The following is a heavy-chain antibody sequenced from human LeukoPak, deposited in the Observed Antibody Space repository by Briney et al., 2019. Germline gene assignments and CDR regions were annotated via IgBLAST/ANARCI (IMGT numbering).Heavy chain of an antibody. CDR1: GGTFSSYA. CDR3: AREMYSSSWKEETAAFDI. CDR2: IIPIFGTA. D-gene: IGHD6-13*01. V-gene: IGHV1-69*13. Sequence: SVKVSCKASGGTFSSYAISWVRQAPGQGLEWMGGIIPIFGTANYAQKFQGRVTITADESTSTAYMELSSLRSEDTAVYYCAREMYSSSWKEETAAFDIWGQGTMVTVSS. J-gene: IGHJ3*02.